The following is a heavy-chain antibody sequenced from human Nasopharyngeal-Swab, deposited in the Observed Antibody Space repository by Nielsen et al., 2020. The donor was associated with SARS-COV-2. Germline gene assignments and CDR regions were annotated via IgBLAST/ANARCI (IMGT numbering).Heavy chain of an antibody. J-gene: IGHJ5*02. V-gene: IGHV4-59*01. D-gene: IGHD1-7*01. CDR3: ARGGPGLELFSRFDP. CDR2: IYYSGST. Sequence: WIRPPPGKGLEWIGYIYYSGSTNYNPSLKSRVTISVDTSKNQFSLKLSSVTAADTAVYYCARGGPGLELFSRFDPWGQGTLVTVSS.